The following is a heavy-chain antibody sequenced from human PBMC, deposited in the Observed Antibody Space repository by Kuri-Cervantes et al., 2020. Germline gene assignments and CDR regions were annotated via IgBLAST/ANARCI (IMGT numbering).Heavy chain of an antibody. CDR2: ISGSGGST. V-gene: IGHV3-23*01. D-gene: IGHD2-15*01. Sequence: GESLKISCAASGFTFSSYAMSWVRQAPGKGLEWVSAISGSGGSTYYADSVKGRFTISRDNSKNTLYLQMSSLRAEDTAVYYCAKDRGRYCSGGSCVYWGQGTLVTVSS. CDR1: GFTFSSYA. CDR3: AKDRGRYCSGGSCVY. J-gene: IGHJ4*02.